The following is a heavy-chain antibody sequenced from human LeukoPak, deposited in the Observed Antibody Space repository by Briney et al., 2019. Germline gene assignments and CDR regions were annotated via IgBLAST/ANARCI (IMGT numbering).Heavy chain of an antibody. CDR1: GGTFSSYT. CDR2: IIPILGIA. Sequence: SVKVSCKASGGTFSSYTISWLRQAPGQGLEWMGRIIPILGIANYAQKFQGRVTITADKSTSTAYMELSSLRSEDTAVYYCARMPCSGGSCYPDYWGQGTLVTVSS. D-gene: IGHD2-15*01. V-gene: IGHV1-69*02. J-gene: IGHJ4*02. CDR3: ARMPCSGGSCYPDY.